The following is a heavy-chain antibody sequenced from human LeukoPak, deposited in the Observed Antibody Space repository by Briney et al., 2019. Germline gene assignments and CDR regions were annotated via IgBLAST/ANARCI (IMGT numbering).Heavy chain of an antibody. CDR2: MNPNSGNT. V-gene: IGHV1-8*01. CDR1: GYTFTSYD. J-gene: IGHJ4*02. D-gene: IGHD3-10*01. Sequence: GASVKVSCKASGYTFTSYDINWVRQATGQGLEWMGWMNPNSGNTGYAQKFQGRVTMTRNTSISTAYMELSRLRSDDTAVYYCATDRLYYYGSGSYSLFYYWGQGALVTVSS. CDR3: ATDRLYYYGSGSYSLFYY.